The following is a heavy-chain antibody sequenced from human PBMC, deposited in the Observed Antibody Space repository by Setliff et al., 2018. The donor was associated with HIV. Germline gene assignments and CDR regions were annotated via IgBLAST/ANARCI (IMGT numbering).Heavy chain of an antibody. CDR2: ISYDGSNK. CDR3: AKDQLAMVRRNGMDV. J-gene: IGHJ6*02. Sequence: GSLRLSCVASGFTFSSFGMHWVRQAPGKGLEWVAAISYDGSNKYYADSVKGRFSISRDISKNTLDLQMNSLRVADTAVYYCAKDQLAMVRRNGMDVWGQGTTVTVSS. CDR1: GFTFSSFG. V-gene: IGHV3-30*18. D-gene: IGHD3-10*01.